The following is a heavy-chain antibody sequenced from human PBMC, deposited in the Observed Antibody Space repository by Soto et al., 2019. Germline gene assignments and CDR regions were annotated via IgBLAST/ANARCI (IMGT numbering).Heavy chain of an antibody. D-gene: IGHD1-7*01. CDR2: IIPIFGTA. CDR1: GGTFSSYA. CDR3: AGPPELTRIYYYYGMYV. J-gene: IGHJ6*02. V-gene: IGHV1-69*12. Sequence: QVPLVQSGAEVKKPGSSVKVSCKASGGTFSSYAISWVRQAPGQGLEWMGGIIPIFGTANYAQKFQGRVTITADESTSTAYMELSSLRCEDTAVYYCAGPPELTRIYYYYGMYVWGQGTTVTVSS.